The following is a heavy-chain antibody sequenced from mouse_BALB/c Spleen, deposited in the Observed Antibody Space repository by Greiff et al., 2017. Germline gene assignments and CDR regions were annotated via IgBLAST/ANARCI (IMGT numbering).Heavy chain of an antibody. V-gene: IGHV5-6-5*01. CDR3: ARNWEGFDY. Sequence: EVQLVESGGGLVKPGGSLKLSCAASGFTFSSYAMSWVRQTPEKRLEWVASISSGGSTYYPDTVKGRFTISRDNAKNNLYLQMSSLKSEDTAMYYCARNWEGFDYWGQGTTLTVSS. J-gene: IGHJ2*01. D-gene: IGHD4-1*01. CDR2: ISSGGST. CDR1: GFTFSSYA.